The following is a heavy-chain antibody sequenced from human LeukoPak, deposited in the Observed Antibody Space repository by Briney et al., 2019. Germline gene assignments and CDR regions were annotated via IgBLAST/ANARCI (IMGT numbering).Heavy chain of an antibody. CDR2: IKQDGSEK. V-gene: IGHV3-7*01. Sequence: PGGSLRLSCAASGFTFSSYWMSWVRQAPGKGLEWVANIKQDGSEKYYVDSVKGRFTISRDNAKNSLYLQMNSLRAEDTAVYHCARDILHLGELSFIDAFDIWGQGTMVTVSS. J-gene: IGHJ3*02. CDR3: ARDILHLGELSFIDAFDI. CDR1: GFTFSSYW. D-gene: IGHD3-16*02.